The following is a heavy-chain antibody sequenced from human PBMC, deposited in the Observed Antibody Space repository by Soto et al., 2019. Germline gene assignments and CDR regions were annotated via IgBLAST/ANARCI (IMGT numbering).Heavy chain of an antibody. CDR2: IIPIFGIA. CDR1: GGTFSRYS. D-gene: IGHD2-2*01. V-gene: IGHV1-69*08. Sequence: QVQLVQSGAEVKKPGSSVKVSCKASGGTFSRYSITWVRQAPGHGLEWIGRIIPIFGIASYAQKFQGRVTNTADESTSTAYMELSSLSSDDTDVYYCARESRDRETGLVPAAIDGLDVWGQGTTVTVSS. CDR3: ARESRDRETGLVPAAIDGLDV. J-gene: IGHJ6*02.